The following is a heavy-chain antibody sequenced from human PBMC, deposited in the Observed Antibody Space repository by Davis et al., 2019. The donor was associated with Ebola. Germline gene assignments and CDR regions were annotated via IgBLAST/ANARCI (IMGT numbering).Heavy chain of an antibody. D-gene: IGHD3-22*01. V-gene: IGHV1-18*04. CDR1: GYTFTSYG. J-gene: IGHJ6*02. CDR3: ARGQHYYDSSGYFYYYYGMDV. CDR2: ISAYNGNT. Sequence: ASVKVSCKASGYTFTSYGISWVRQAPGQGLEWMGWISAYNGNTNYAQKLQGRVTMTTDTSTSTAYMELRSLRSDDTAVYYCARGQHYYDSSGYFYYYYGMDVWGQGTAVTVSS.